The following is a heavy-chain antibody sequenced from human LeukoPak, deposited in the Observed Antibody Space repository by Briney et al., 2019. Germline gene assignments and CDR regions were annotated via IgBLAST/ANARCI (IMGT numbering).Heavy chain of an antibody. CDR3: ARVQPGWLFHYYYMDV. CDR1: GFTFSSYS. CDR2: ISSSSSYI. D-gene: IGHD6-19*01. V-gene: IGHV3-21*01. Sequence: GGSLRLSCAASGFTFSSYSMNWVRQAPGKGLEWVSSISSSSSYIYYADSVKGRFTISRDNAKNSLYLQMNSLRAEDTAVYYCARVQPGWLFHYYYMDVWGKGTTVTVSS. J-gene: IGHJ6*03.